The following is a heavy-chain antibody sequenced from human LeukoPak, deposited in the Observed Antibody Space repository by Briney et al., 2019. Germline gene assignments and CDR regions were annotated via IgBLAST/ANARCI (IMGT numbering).Heavy chain of an antibody. Sequence: SSETLSLTCTVSGDSISSYYWSWLRQPPGKGLEGLGYIYYSGSTNYNPSLKSRVTISVDTSKNQFSLKLSSVTAADTAVYYCARPHRDSSGWRDAFDIWGQGKMVTVSS. D-gene: IGHD6-19*01. V-gene: IGHV4-59*08. J-gene: IGHJ3*02. CDR1: GDSISSYY. CDR3: ARPHRDSSGWRDAFDI. CDR2: IYYSGST.